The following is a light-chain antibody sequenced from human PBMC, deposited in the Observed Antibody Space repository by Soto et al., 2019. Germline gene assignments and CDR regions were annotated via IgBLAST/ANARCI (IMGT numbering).Light chain of an antibody. CDR3: QQYNDWPLT. CDR1: QGVNSN. J-gene: IGKJ1*01. Sequence: DTVMTQSPATLSVSPGERATLSCRASQGVNSNLAWYQQKPGQPPRLLIYDASNRATGIPARFSGTGSGTEFTLTISSLQSEDVALYYCQQYNDWPLTFGQGTKVDIK. V-gene: IGKV3D-15*01. CDR2: DAS.